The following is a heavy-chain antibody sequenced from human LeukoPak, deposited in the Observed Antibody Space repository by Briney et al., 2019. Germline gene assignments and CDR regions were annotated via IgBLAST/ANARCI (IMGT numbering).Heavy chain of an antibody. Sequence: PSETLFLTCTVSGGSISSSSYYWGWIRQPPGKGLEWIGSIFYSGSTYYNPSLMSRVTISVDTSKNQFSLKLSSVTAADTAVYYCARRATVTSHYFDYWGQGTLVTVSS. D-gene: IGHD4-17*01. V-gene: IGHV4-39*01. CDR2: IFYSGST. J-gene: IGHJ4*02. CDR1: GGSISSSSYY. CDR3: ARRATVTSHYFDY.